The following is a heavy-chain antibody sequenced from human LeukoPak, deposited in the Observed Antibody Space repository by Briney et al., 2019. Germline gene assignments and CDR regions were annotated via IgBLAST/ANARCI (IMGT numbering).Heavy chain of an antibody. CDR2: IYHSGYT. V-gene: IGHV4-39*01. CDR3: ARSSMFRGVTVDY. D-gene: IGHD3-10*01. J-gene: IGHJ4*02. Sequence: SETLSLTCTVSGGSINSSSYYWGWIRQPPGEALEWIGSIYHSGYTYYNPSLKSPVTISVDTSKSQFSLKLSSVTAADTAVYYCARSSMFRGVTVDYWGQGTLVTVSS. CDR1: GGSINSSSYY.